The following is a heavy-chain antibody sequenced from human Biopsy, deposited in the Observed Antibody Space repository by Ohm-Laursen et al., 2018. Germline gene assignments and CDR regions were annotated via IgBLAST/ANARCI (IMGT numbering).Heavy chain of an antibody. V-gene: IGHV4-39*01. CDR3: ARQVDFWSGYVDY. J-gene: IGHJ4*02. D-gene: IGHD3-3*01. CDR2: IYYSGNT. Sequence: SETLSLTCIVSGGSISDSTYHWGWIRQSPGKGLEWIGNIYYSGNTDYSLSLKSRVTISVDTSNNQFSLKLRSVTAADTAVYYCARQVDFWSGYVDYWGQGTLVAVSS. CDR1: GGSISDSTYH.